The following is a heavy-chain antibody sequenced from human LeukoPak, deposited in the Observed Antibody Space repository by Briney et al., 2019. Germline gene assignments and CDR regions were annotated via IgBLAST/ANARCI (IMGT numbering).Heavy chain of an antibody. J-gene: IGHJ4*02. CDR2: ISTYNGNT. V-gene: IGHV1-18*01. CDR3: ARAGSNWPYYFDY. Sequence: GASVKVSCKASGYTFTSYGISWVRQAPGQGLESMGWISTYNGNTNYAQRFQGRVTMTTDTSTSTAYMELRSLRSDDTAVYYCARAGSNWPYYFDYWGQGTLVTVSS. CDR1: GYTFTSYG. D-gene: IGHD6-13*01.